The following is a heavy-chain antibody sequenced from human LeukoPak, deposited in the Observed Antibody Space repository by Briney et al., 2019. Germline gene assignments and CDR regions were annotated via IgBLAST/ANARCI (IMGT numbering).Heavy chain of an antibody. D-gene: IGHD3-3*01. J-gene: IGHJ4*02. CDR2: ISGSGGST. CDR1: GFTFSSYA. Sequence: PGGSLRLSCAASGFTFSSYAMSWVRQAPGKGLEWVSAISGSGGSTYYADSVKGRFTISRDNSKNTLYLQMNSLRAEDTAVYYCAKQGPGSLYDFWSGYSSFDYWGQGTLVTVSS. CDR3: AKQGPGSLYDFWSGYSSFDY. V-gene: IGHV3-23*01.